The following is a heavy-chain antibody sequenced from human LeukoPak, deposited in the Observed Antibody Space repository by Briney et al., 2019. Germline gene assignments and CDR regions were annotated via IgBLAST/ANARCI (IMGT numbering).Heavy chain of an antibody. V-gene: IGHV4-59*01. CDR2: IYYSGST. J-gene: IGHJ6*02. CDR1: GGPIRSYY. D-gene: IGHD6-25*01. Sequence: PAETLSLTCSVCGGPIRSYYWSWLRQPPGKGLEGIGYIYYSGSTNYNPSLKSRVTISVDTSKNQFSLKLSSVTAADTAVYYCARDQRAAAARISYYYYGMDVWGQGTTVTVSS. CDR3: ARDQRAAAARISYYYYGMDV.